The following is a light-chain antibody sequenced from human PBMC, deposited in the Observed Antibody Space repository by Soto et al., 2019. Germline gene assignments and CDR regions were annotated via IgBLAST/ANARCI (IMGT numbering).Light chain of an antibody. Sequence: DIQMTQSPSTLSASVGDRVTITCRASQSINRRLAWYQQKPGKAPNLLIYDASTLESGVPARFSGGDSGTEFTLTISSLQPDDFKTFYCQQYNSYQWTLGQGTKADIK. V-gene: IGKV1-5*01. CDR3: QQYNSYQWT. J-gene: IGKJ1*01. CDR2: DAS. CDR1: QSINRR.